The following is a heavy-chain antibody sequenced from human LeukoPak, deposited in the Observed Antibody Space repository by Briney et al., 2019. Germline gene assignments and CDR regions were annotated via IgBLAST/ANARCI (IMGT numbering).Heavy chain of an antibody. J-gene: IGHJ4*02. CDR3: ARESGTVTYFDY. CDR2: IIPIFGTA. Sequence: VASVKVPCKASGGTFSSYAINWVRQAPGQGLEWMGGIIPIFGTANYAQKFQGRVTITTDESTSTAYMELSSLRSEDTAVYYCARESGTVTYFDYWGQGTLVTVSS. V-gene: IGHV1-69*05. D-gene: IGHD4-17*01. CDR1: GGTFSSYA.